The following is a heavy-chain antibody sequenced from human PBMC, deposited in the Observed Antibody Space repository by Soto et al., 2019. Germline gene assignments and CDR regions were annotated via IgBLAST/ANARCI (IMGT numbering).Heavy chain of an antibody. V-gene: IGHV3-33*01. CDR2: IWFDGSNK. J-gene: IGHJ4*02. CDR3: ARHWESYMDY. Sequence: QVQLVESGGGVVQPGRSLRLSCAASGFTFSSYGMQWVRQAPGKGLEWVAVIWFDGSNKYYADSVKGRFTISRDNSNNTLYLQINSIRAEDTAVYYCARHWESYMDYWGQGTLVTVSS. D-gene: IGHD3-16*01. CDR1: GFTFSSYG.